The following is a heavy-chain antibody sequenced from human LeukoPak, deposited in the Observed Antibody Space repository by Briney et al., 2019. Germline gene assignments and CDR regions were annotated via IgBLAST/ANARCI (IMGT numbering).Heavy chain of an antibody. V-gene: IGHV3-33*01. CDR1: GFTFRGNG. D-gene: IGHD4-17*01. Sequence: GRSLRLSCAASGFTFRGNGMHWVRQAAGKGLEWVAIIWYDGSNRYYADSVKGRFTISRDNSKNTLFLQMNSLTAEDTAVYYCARDQGTSVTAMVGGHFDYWGPGTLVTVSS. CDR3: ARDQGTSVTAMVGGHFDY. J-gene: IGHJ4*02. CDR2: IWYDGSNR.